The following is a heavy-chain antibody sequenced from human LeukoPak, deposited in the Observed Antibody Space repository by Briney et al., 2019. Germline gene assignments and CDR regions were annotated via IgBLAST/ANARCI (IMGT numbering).Heavy chain of an antibody. V-gene: IGHV3-23*01. CDR1: GFTVSNNY. D-gene: IGHD6-6*01. J-gene: IGHJ4*02. CDR3: VKDEWYGSSSYFDF. Sequence: PGGSLRLSCAASGFTVSNNYMSWVRQAPGKGLEWVSTISGGTSGTHYADSVRGRFTISRDNSKNTLYLQLNSLRADDTAVYYCVKDEWYGSSSYFDFWGQGTLVTVSS. CDR2: ISGGTSGT.